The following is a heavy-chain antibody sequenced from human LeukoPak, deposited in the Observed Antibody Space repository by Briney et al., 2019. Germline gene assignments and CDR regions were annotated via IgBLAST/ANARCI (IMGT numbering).Heavy chain of an antibody. CDR2: ISTYNGNT. D-gene: IGHD3-9*01. CDR3: ARERLGPTRNLDY. Sequence: ASVKVSCKASGYTFTTYGITWVRQAPGQGLEWLGWISTYNGNTNYAQKLQGRVTMTTDTSTSTAYMELRSLRSDDTAVYYCARERLGPTRNLDYWGQGTLVTVSS. V-gene: IGHV1-18*01. J-gene: IGHJ4*02. CDR1: GYTFTTYG.